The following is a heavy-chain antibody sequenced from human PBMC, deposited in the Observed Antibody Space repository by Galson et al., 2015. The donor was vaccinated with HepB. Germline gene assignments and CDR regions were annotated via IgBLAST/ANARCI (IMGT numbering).Heavy chain of an antibody. J-gene: IGHJ4*02. CDR2: INPNSGGT. CDR1: GYTFTGYY. D-gene: IGHD5-18*01. CDR3: ARDKGYSYGYGGDY. V-gene: IGHV1-2*02. Sequence: SVKVSCKASGYTFTGYYMHWVRQAPGQGLEWMGWINPNSGGTNYAQKFQGRVTMTRDTSISTAYMELSRLRSDDTAVYYCARDKGYSYGYGGDYWGQGTLVTVSS.